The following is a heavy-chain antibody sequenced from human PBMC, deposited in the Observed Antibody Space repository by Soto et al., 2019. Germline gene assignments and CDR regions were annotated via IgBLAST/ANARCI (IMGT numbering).Heavy chain of an antibody. CDR2: ISAYNGNT. D-gene: IGHD5-18*01. J-gene: IGHJ6*02. CDR1: GYTFTTYG. V-gene: IGHV1-18*01. CDR3: ARGSYGYYSYFGLDV. Sequence: QVQLVQSRAEVKKPGASVKVSCKASGYTFTTYGISWVRQAPGQGLEWMGWISAYNGNTNYVQKFQGRVTMTTDASASTAYMGLRSLRSDDTAVYYCARGSYGYYSYFGLDVWGQATTVTVSS.